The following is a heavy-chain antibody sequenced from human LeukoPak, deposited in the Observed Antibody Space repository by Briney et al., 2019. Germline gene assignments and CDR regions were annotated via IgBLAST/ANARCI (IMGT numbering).Heavy chain of an antibody. Sequence: SETLSLTCAVYGGSFSGYYWSWIRQPPGKGLEWIGEINHSGSTNYNPSLKSRVTISVDTSKNQFSLKLSSVTAADTAVYYCARSVVTALVDAFDIWGQGTMVTVSS. D-gene: IGHD4-23*01. V-gene: IGHV4-34*01. CDR3: ARSVVTALVDAFDI. J-gene: IGHJ3*02. CDR2: INHSGST. CDR1: GGSFSGYY.